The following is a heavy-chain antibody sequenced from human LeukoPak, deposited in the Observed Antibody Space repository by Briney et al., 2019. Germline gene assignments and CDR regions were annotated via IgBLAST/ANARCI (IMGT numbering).Heavy chain of an antibody. CDR1: RFTLSSYW. CDR2: INREGSGK. J-gene: IGHJ5*02. V-gene: IGHV3-7*02. D-gene: IGHD1-26*01. Sequence: GGSLRLSCAASRFTLSSYWMSWVRQAPGKGLEGVANINREGSGKYYGDSVKGRFTLSRDNAKNLLYLQMNSLRAEDTSVYYCARVLVGGTNWFDPWGQGTLVTVSS. CDR3: ARVLVGGTNWFDP.